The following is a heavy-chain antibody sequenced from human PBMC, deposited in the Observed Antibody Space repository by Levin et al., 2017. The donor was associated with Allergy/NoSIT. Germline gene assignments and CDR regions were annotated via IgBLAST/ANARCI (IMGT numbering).Heavy chain of an antibody. D-gene: IGHD4-17*01. CDR1: GGSFSGYY. V-gene: IGHV4-34*01. CDR2: INHSGST. CDR3: ARDHVYGDYGTFDY. J-gene: IGHJ4*02. Sequence: SETLSLTCAVYGGSFSGYYWSWIRQPPGKGLEWIGEINHSGSTNYNPSLKSRVTISVDTSKNQFSLKLSSVTAADTAVYYCARDHVYGDYGTFDYWGQGTLVTVSS.